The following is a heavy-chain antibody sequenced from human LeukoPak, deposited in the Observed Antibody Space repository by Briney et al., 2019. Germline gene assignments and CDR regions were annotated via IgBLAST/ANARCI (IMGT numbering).Heavy chain of an antibody. CDR1: GYSISSGYY. V-gene: IGHV4-38-2*02. CDR2: IYHSGST. Sequence: SETLSLTCTVSGYSISSGYYWGWIRQPPGKGLEWIGSIYHSGSTYYNPSLKSRVTISVDTSKNQFSLKLSSVTAADTTVYYCASLVDIVATGSEDAFDIWGQGTMVTVSS. CDR3: ASLVDIVATGSEDAFDI. D-gene: IGHD5-12*01. J-gene: IGHJ3*02.